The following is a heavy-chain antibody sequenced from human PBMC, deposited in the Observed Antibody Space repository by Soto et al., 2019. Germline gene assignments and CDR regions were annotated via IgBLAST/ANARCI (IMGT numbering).Heavy chain of an antibody. D-gene: IGHD6-13*01. V-gene: IGHV3-23*01. CDR3: AKGGLYSSSWYSDY. CDR1: GFTFSSYA. Sequence: GGSLRFSCAASGFTFSSYAMSWVRQAPGKGLEWVSAISGSVGSTYYADSVKGRFTISRDNSKNTLYLQMNSLRAEDTAVYYCAKGGLYSSSWYSDYWGQGTLVTVSS. J-gene: IGHJ4*02. CDR2: ISGSVGST.